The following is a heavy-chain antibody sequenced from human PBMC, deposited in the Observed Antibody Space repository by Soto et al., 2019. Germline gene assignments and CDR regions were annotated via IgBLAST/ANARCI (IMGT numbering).Heavy chain of an antibody. CDR3: ARETKIPANAIRDGR. D-gene: IGHD2-2*01. Sequence: VEMVQSGAEVKKPGASVRVSCKASGYPFTDYFIHWVQQDPGQGLEWMGWINPNSGSTNNAQKLQGRVTMTRDTPITTVYVDLSRLRSDDTATCYCARETKIPANAIRDGRWGQGTLVTV. CDR2: INPNSGST. J-gene: IGHJ1*01. V-gene: IGHV1-2*02. CDR1: GYPFTDYF.